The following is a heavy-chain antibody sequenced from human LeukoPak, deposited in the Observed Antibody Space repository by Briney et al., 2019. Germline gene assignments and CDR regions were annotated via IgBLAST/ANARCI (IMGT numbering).Heavy chain of an antibody. V-gene: IGHV4-59*12. D-gene: IGHD3-3*01. CDR2: ISNSGST. CDR3: ARESRVFIGDGYYLDS. CDR1: GASISTYF. J-gene: IGHJ4*02. Sequence: SETLSLTCTVSGASISTYFWSWIRQPPGKGLEWIGYISNSGSTDYSPSLKSRVTMSVDTSNNQFSLKVTSVTAADTAIYYCARESRVFIGDGYYLDSWGPGTLVTVSS.